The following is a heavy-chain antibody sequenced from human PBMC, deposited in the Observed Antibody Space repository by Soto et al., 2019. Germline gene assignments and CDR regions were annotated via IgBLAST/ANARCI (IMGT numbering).Heavy chain of an antibody. CDR3: AGARAGYQLLCDFDY. J-gene: IGHJ4*02. Sequence: QVHLVESGGGVVQPGRSLRLSCAASGFTLSRYGMHWVRQAPGKGLEWVAVIWYDGSNKYYADSVKGRFTISRDNSKNTRYLQMNSLRGEDTAVYYWAGARAGYQLLCDFDYWGQGTLVTVSS. V-gene: IGHV3-33*01. CDR2: IWYDGSNK. D-gene: IGHD2-2*01. CDR1: GFTLSRYG.